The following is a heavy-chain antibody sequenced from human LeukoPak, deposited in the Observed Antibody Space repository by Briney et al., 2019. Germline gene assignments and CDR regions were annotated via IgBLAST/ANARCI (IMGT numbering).Heavy chain of an antibody. CDR1: GGSFSGYY. V-gene: IGHV4-34*01. CDR3: ARGGEYDSSGYFPNFDY. Sequence: SETLSLTCAVYGGSFSGYYWSRIRQPPGKGLEWIGEINHSGSTNYNPSLKSRVTISVDTSKNQFSLKLSSVTAADTAVYYCARGGEYDSSGYFPNFDYWGQGTLVTVSS. J-gene: IGHJ4*02. D-gene: IGHD3-22*01. CDR2: INHSGST.